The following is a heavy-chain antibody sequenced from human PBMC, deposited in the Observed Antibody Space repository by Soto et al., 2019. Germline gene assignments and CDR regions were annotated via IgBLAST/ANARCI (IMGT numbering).Heavy chain of an antibody. CDR1: GFIFSDYG. V-gene: IGHV3-23*01. CDR2: MSGSGGSR. D-gene: IGHD1-26*01. Sequence: EVRLLESGGGLVQPEGSLRLSCEGSGFIFSDYGISWVRQSPEKGLQWVSAMSGSGGSRYYADSVKGRFTISRDNSKNTVYLQMSSLRGDDTAIYYCAKTFGSNWLLDYWGQGTTVTVSS. CDR3: AKTFGSNWLLDY. J-gene: IGHJ4*02.